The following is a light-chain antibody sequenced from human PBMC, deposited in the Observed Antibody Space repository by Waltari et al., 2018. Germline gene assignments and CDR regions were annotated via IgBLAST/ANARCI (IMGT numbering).Light chain of an antibody. J-gene: IGKJ4*01. CDR3: QQYSTFPPT. CDR2: AAS. CDR1: QAISTF. V-gene: IGKV1-16*02. Sequence: DIQMTQYPSSLSQSVGDSVILTCRASQAISTFLAWFQLKPWKAPKSLIYAASTLQTGVSSNFSGSGSGTDFTLTISSLQPGDCATYYCQQYSTFPPTFGGGTRVEI.